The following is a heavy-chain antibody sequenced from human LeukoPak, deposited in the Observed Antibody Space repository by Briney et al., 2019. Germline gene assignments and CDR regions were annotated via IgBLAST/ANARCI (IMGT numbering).Heavy chain of an antibody. CDR2: INHSGST. CDR1: GGSFSGYY. J-gene: IGHJ6*03. CDR3: ARVGSGSYYSGGAYYYYYYMDV. V-gene: IGHV4-34*01. D-gene: IGHD3-10*01. Sequence: PSETLSLTCAVYGGSFSGYYWSWIRQPPGKGLEWIGEINHSGSTNYNPSLKSRVTISVDTPKNQFSLKLSSVTAADTAVYYCARVGSGSYYSGGAYYYYYYMDVWGKGTTVTVSS.